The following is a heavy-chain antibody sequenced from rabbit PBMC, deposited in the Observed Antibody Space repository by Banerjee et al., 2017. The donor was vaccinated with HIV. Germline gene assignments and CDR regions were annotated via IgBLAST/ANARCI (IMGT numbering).Heavy chain of an antibody. Sequence: ASWAIGRFTISKTSTTVTLQMTSLTAADTATYFCARCDTSAWGLDLWGPGTLVTVS. CDR3: ARCDTSAWGLDL. V-gene: IGHV1S40*01. D-gene: IGHD4-1*01. J-gene: IGHJ4*01.